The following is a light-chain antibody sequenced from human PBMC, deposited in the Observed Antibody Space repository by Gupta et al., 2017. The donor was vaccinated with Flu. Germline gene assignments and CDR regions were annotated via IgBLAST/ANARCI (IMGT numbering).Light chain of an antibody. CDR2: AAS. CDR1: RSVSTY. V-gene: IGKV3-11*01. J-gene: IGKJ5*01. CDR3: LQRYSWPPVT. Sequence: EIVLTQSPATLSLSPGQRATLSCRASRSVSTYLAWYQQKPGQAPRLLIYAASNRATGIPARFSGSGSGTDFTLTISSREPEDFAVYYCLQRYSWPPVTLGQGTRLEIK.